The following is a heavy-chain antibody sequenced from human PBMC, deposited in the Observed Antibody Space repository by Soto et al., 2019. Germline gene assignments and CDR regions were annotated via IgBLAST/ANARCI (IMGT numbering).Heavy chain of an antibody. J-gene: IGHJ5*02. CDR3: ARDLEAYYYDSSGFNWFDP. CDR1: GGSISSYY. D-gene: IGHD3-22*01. CDR2: IYTSGST. V-gene: IGHV4-4*07. Sequence: SETLSLTCTVSGGSISSYYWSWIRQPAGKGLEWIGRIYTSGSTNYNPSLKSRVTMSVDTSKNQFSLKLSSVTAADAAVYYCARDLEAYYYDSSGFNWFDPWGQGTLVTVSS.